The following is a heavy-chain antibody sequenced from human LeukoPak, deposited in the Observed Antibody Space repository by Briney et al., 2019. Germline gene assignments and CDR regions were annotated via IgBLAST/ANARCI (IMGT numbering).Heavy chain of an antibody. CDR1: GFTFSNAW. Sequence: GGSLRLSCAASGFTFSNAWMSWVRQAPGKGLEWVSGIHPGDNTYYADSVKGRFTISRDNSKNTLYLQMNSLRAEDTAVYYCTRGASYYDYWGQGTLVTVSS. CDR2: IHPGDNT. CDR3: TRGASYYDY. V-gene: IGHV3-53*01. D-gene: IGHD3-10*01. J-gene: IGHJ4*02.